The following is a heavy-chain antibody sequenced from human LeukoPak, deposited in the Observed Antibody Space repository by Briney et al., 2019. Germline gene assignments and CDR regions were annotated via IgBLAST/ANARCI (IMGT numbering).Heavy chain of an antibody. V-gene: IGHV3-9*01. CDR3: AKGALHDYFDY. J-gene: IGHJ4*02. CDR1: GFTFDDYA. CDR2: ISWNSGSI. D-gene: IGHD4-11*01. Sequence: GGSLRLSCAASGFTFDDYAMHWARQAPGKGLEWVSGISWNSGSIGYADSVKGRFTISRDNAKNSLYLQMNSLRAEDTALYYCAKGALHDYFDYWGQGTLVTVSS.